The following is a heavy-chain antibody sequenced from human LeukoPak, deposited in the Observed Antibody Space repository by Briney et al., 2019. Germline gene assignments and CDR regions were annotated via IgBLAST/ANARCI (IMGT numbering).Heavy chain of an antibody. D-gene: IGHD2-2*01. CDR1: GGSISSGDYY. J-gene: IGHJ6*02. CDR2: IYYSGST. CDR3: ARHAQYQLPRGFYYGMDV. V-gene: IGHV4-30-4*01. Sequence: PSETLSLTCTVSGGSISSGDYYWSWIRQPPGKGLEWIGYIYYSGSTYYNPSLKRRVTISVDTSKNQFSLKLSSVTAADTAVYYCARHAQYQLPRGFYYGMDVWGQGTTVTVSS.